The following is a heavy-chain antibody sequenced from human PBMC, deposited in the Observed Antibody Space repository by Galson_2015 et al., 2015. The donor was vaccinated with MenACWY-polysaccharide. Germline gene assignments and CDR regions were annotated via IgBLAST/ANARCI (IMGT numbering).Heavy chain of an antibody. CDR1: GGSITSGSYY. CDR2: IYSSGST. V-gene: IGHV4-61*02. D-gene: IGHD1-26*01. J-gene: IGHJ5*01. Sequence: TLSLTCTVSGGSITSGSYYWSWIRQPAGKGLEWIGRIYSSGSTNYNPSLKSRVTISIDTSKGQVSLRLSSVTAADTAVYYCTGGHFRTVGATSWFHPWGQGTLVTVSS. CDR3: TGGHFRTVGATSWFHP.